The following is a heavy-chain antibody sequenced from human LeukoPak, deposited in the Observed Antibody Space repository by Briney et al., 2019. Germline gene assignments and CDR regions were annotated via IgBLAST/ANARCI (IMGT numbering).Heavy chain of an antibody. Sequence: SETLSLTCTVSGGSITNRNYYWGWIRQPPGKGLEWIGTVYYSGSTYYNPSLKSRVTISVDPSKDQFSLRLSSVTAADTAVFYCARQRGNYYFPGFDYWGQGTPVTVSS. D-gene: IGHD1-26*01. J-gene: IGHJ4*02. CDR3: ARQRGNYYFPGFDY. V-gene: IGHV4-39*01. CDR2: VYYSGST. CDR1: GGSITNRNYY.